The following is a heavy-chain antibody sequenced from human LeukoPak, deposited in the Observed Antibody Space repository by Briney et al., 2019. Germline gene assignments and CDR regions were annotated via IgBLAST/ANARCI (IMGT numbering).Heavy chain of an antibody. CDR1: GFTFSSYG. D-gene: IGHD3-3*01. J-gene: IGHJ6*03. CDR3: AKTSLSDPSGHYYYMDV. Sequence: GGSLRLSCAASGFTFSSYGMSWVRQAPGKGLEWVAFIRFDGTSEFYADSVKARFTISRDNSQNTVSLQLNNLRIEDTALYYCAKTSLSDPSGHYYYMDVWGKGTTVTVSS. CDR2: IRFDGTSE. V-gene: IGHV3-30*02.